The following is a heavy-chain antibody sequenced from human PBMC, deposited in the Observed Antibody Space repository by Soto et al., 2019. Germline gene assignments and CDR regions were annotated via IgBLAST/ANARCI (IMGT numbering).Heavy chain of an antibody. CDR2: INHSGST. Sequence: SETLSLTCAVYGGSFSGYYWSWIRQPPGEGLEWIGEINHSGSTNYNPSLKSRVTISVDTSKNQFSLKLSSVTAADTAVYYCARVYSGSYSDYWGQGTLVTVSS. CDR1: GGSFSGYY. D-gene: IGHD1-26*01. J-gene: IGHJ4*02. CDR3: ARVYSGSYSDY. V-gene: IGHV4-34*01.